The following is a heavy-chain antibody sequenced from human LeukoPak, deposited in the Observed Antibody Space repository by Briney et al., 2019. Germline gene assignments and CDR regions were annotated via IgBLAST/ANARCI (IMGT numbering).Heavy chain of an antibody. CDR1: GYTFTGYY. V-gene: IGHV1-2*02. Sequence: ASVKVSCKASGYTFTGYYMHWVRQAPGQGLEWMGWINPNSGGTNYAQKFQGRVTMTRDTSISTAYMELSRLRSDDTAVYYCARESRRYSSGWYIDYWGQGTLVTVSS. J-gene: IGHJ4*02. CDR3: ARESRRYSSGWYIDY. D-gene: IGHD6-19*01. CDR2: INPNSGGT.